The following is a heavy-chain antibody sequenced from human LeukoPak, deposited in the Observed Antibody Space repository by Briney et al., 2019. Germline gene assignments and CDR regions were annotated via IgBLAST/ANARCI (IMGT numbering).Heavy chain of an antibody. V-gene: IGHV3-23*01. CDR2: ISDRGSRT. CDR1: GITLSNYG. D-gene: IGHD3-22*01. J-gene: IGHJ4*02. CDR3: AKRGVVIRVILVGFHKEAYYFDS. Sequence: GGSLRLSCAVSGITLSNYGMSWVRQAPWKGLEWVAGISDRGSRTNYADSVKGRFTISTDHPKNTLYLQMNSLRAEDPAVYFCAKRGVVIRVILVGFHKEAYYFDSWGQGALVTVSS.